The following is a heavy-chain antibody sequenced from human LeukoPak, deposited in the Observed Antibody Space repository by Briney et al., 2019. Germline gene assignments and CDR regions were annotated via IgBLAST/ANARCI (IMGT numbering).Heavy chain of an antibody. V-gene: IGHV1-69*05. CDR2: IIPIFGTA. J-gene: IGHJ4*02. D-gene: IGHD2-2*01. CDR1: GGTFSSYA. CDR3: ARAQNSNIVVVPAALDY. Sequence: ASVKVSCKASGGTFSSYAISWVRQAPGQGLEGMGGIIPIFGTANYAQKFQGRVTITTDESTSTAYMELSSLRSEDTAVYYCARAQNSNIVVVPAALDYWGQGTLVTVSS.